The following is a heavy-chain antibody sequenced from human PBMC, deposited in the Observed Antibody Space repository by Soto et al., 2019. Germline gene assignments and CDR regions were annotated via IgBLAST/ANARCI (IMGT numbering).Heavy chain of an antibody. CDR1: GYTFTSYD. CDR3: ARDGVAVGLRGDP. CDR2: ISANNGNT. V-gene: IGHV1-18*01. D-gene: IGHD6-19*01. Sequence: ASVKVSCKASGYTFTSYDINWVRQATGQGLEWMGWISANNGNTDYAQKFQGRVTMTTDTSTSTAYMELRSLRSDDTAVYYCARDGVAVGLRGDPWGQGTLVTVSS. J-gene: IGHJ5*02.